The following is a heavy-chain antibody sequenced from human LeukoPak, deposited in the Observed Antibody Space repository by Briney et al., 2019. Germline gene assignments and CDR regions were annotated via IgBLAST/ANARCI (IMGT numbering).Heavy chain of an antibody. CDR3: ARVGGYDFAGGEGSINGFDY. J-gene: IGHJ4*02. D-gene: IGHD5-12*01. CDR1: GGSISSSSYY. Sequence: SETLSLTCTVSGGSISSSSYYWSWIRQPPGKGLEWIGEINHSGSTNYNPSLKSRVTISVDTSKNQFSLKLSSVTAADTAVYYCARVGGYDFAGGEGSINGFDYWGQGTLVTVSS. V-gene: IGHV4-39*07. CDR2: INHSGST.